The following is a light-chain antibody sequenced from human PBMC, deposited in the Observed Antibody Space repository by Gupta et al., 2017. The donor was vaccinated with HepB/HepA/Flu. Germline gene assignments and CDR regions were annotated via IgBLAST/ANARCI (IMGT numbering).Light chain of an antibody. J-gene: IGLJ2*01. CDR1: RSDVGGYNY. V-gene: IGLV2-8*01. Sequence: QSPLTHPPSASGSPGQSVTISCTGTRSDVGGYNYVSWYQQHPGKAPKLMIYEVSKRPSGVPDRFSGSKSGNTASLTVSGLQAEDEADYYCSSYAGSNNLIFGGGTKLTVL. CDR2: EVS. CDR3: SSYAGSNNLI.